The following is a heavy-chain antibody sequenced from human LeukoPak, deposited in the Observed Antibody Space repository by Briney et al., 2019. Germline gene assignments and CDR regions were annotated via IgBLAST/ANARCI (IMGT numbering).Heavy chain of an antibody. Sequence: GGSLRLSCAASGFTFSSYAMSWVSQAPGKGLEWVSAISGSGGSTYYADSVKGRFTISRDNSKNTLYLQMNSLRAEDTAVYYCAKGSPYDYVWGSYRLDYWGQGTLVTVSS. D-gene: IGHD3-16*02. CDR3: AKGSPYDYVWGSYRLDY. CDR2: ISGSGGST. J-gene: IGHJ4*02. CDR1: GFTFSSYA. V-gene: IGHV3-23*01.